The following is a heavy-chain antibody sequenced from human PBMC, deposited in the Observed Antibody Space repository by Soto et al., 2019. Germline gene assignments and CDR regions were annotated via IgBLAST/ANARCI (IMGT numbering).Heavy chain of an antibody. CDR1: GYTFTEYA. Sequence: QVHLVQSGAEVKKPGASVTISCKTSGYTFTEYAMHWVHHAPGRGLEWVGWINTGNGDTRYSPKLQGRVTITSDASASTAYLGLSRLRFEDTALYYCATQAYDYWGQGTQVAVAS. V-gene: IGHV1-3*04. J-gene: IGHJ4*02. CDR2: INTGNGDT. CDR3: ATQAYDY.